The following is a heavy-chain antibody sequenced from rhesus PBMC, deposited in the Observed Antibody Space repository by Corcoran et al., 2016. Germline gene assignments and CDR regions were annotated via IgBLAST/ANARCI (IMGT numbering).Heavy chain of an antibody. J-gene: IGHJ5-1*01. CDR2: ISGSGGST. D-gene: IGHD6-13*01. CDR3: ARVEQLVANRFDV. Sequence: QLQLQESGPGLVKPSETLSLTCAVSGGSISSNYWSWIRQPPGKGLEWIGRISGSGGSTDDNPSLKRRFTTSTETAKNQCALKLSSVTAAHTAVYYCARVEQLVANRFDVWGPGVRVTVSS. V-gene: IGHV4-173*01. CDR1: GGSISSNY.